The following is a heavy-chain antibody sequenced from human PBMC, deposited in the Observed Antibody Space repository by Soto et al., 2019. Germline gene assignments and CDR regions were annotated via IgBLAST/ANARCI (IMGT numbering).Heavy chain of an antibody. CDR1: GASINNSNFY. CDR3: AGIDYHFRRYLSDY. Sequence: PSETLSLTCTVSGASINNSNFYWGWVRQPPGKGLEWIGTVYSGGSTSYNPSLQSRLIVPVDTSKNYVSLKLDSLTAADTALYYCAGIDYHFRRYLSDYWGHGFLVTVSS. CDR2: VYSGGST. J-gene: IGHJ4*01. D-gene: IGHD3-3*01. V-gene: IGHV4-39*02.